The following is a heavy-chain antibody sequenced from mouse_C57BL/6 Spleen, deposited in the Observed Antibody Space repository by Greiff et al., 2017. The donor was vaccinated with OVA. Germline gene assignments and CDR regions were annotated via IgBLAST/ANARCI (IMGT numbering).Heavy chain of an antibody. V-gene: IGHV1-22*01. CDR1: GYTFTDYN. CDR2: INPNNGGT. D-gene: IGHD2-4*01. CDR3: ARDGDYDGGFDY. Sequence: VQLKESGPELVKPGASVKMSCKASGYTFTDYNMHWVKQSHGKSLEWIGYINPNNGGTSYNQKFKGKATLTVNKSSSTAYMELRSLTSEDSAVYYCARDGDYDGGFDYWGQGTTLTVSS. J-gene: IGHJ2*01.